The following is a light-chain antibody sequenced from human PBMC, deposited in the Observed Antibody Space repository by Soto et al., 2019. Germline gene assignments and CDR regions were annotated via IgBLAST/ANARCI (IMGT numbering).Light chain of an antibody. CDR3: CSYADSSTYV. V-gene: IGLV2-23*01. Sequence: QSVLTQPASVSGSPRQSITISCTGTSSDVGSYNLVSWYQQHPGKAPKLMIYEDSKRPSGVSNRFSGSKSGNTASLTISGLQTEDEADYYCCSYADSSTYVFGTGTKVTVL. CDR1: SSDVGSYNL. J-gene: IGLJ1*01. CDR2: EDS.